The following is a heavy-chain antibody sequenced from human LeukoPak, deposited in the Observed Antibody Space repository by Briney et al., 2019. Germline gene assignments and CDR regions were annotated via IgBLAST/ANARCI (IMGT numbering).Heavy chain of an antibody. Sequence: SETLSLTCTVSGGSISSYYWSWIRQPPGKGLEWIAYIDYSGSTNYNRSLKSRVTISVDTSKNQFSRKLSSVTAADTAVYYCARDAPSGAHGYWGQGTLVTVSS. CDR2: IDYSGST. V-gene: IGHV4-59*01. D-gene: IGHD2-8*02. J-gene: IGHJ4*02. CDR1: GGSISSYY. CDR3: ARDAPSGAHGY.